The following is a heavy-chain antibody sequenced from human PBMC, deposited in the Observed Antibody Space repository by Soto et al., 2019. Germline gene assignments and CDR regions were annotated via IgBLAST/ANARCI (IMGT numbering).Heavy chain of an antibody. Sequence: QLQLQESGSGLVKPSQTLSLTCAVSGASIRSGGNSWSWIRQPPGKGLEWNGYIKHSGRTYYNPSLRRGVAMSVDRSKNQFSLRLSSVAAADTAVYYCARGLGAYYYCGVDVWGQGTTVTVSS. CDR2: IKHSGRT. J-gene: IGHJ6*02. CDR1: GASIRSGGNS. D-gene: IGHD3-10*01. CDR3: ARGLGAYYYCGVDV. V-gene: IGHV4-30-2*01.